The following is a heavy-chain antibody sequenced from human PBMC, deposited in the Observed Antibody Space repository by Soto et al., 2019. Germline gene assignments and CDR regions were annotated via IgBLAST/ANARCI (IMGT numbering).Heavy chain of an antibody. Sequence: GGSLRLSCAASGFTFSRYSMNWVRQAPGKGLEWVSSISSTTNYIYYADSMKGRFTFSRDNAKNSVYLDMNSLSAEDTAVYYCARESEDLTSNFDYWGQGTLVTVSS. CDR2: ISSTTNYI. V-gene: IGHV3-21*01. CDR1: GFTFSRYS. CDR3: ARESEDLTSNFDY. J-gene: IGHJ4*02.